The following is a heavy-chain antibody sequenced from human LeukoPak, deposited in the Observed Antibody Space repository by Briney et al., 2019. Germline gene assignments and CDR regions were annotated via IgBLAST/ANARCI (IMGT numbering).Heavy chain of an antibody. CDR2: ISSNGDNT. J-gene: IGHJ4*02. V-gene: IGHV3-64*04. D-gene: IGHD6-13*01. CDR3: AKDVAAAGPPLDY. CDR1: GFTFSTYV. Sequence: GGSLRLSCSVSGFTFSTYVMHWVRQAPGKGLEYVSAISSNGDNTYYADSVKGWFTISRDNSKNTLYLQMNSLRAEDTAVYYCAKDVAAAGPPLDYWGQGTLVTVSS.